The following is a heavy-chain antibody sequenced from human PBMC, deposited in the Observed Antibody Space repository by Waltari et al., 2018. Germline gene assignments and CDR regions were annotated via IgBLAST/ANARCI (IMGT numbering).Heavy chain of an antibody. CDR1: GGSISSGSYY. Sequence: QVQLQESGPGLVKPSQTLSLTCTVSGGSISSGSYYWSWIRQPAGKGLEWIGRIYTSGSTNYNPSLKSRVTISVDTSKNQFSLKLSSVTAADTAVYYCARTVKSHYYYYYMDVWGKGTTVTVSS. J-gene: IGHJ6*03. CDR3: ARTVKSHYYYYYMDV. D-gene: IGHD4-4*01. CDR2: IYTSGST. V-gene: IGHV4-61*02.